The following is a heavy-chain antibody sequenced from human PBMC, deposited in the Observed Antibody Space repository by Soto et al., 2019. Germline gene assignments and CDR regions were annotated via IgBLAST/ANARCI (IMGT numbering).Heavy chain of an antibody. Sequence: GGSLRLSCAASGFSFRKYAMSWVRQAPGKGLEWVSSIRSSGDSIYYADSVKGRFTISRDNAKNSLYLQMNSLRAEDTAVYYCARDSSSSVSLFDYWGQGTLVTASS. J-gene: IGHJ4*02. D-gene: IGHD6-6*01. V-gene: IGHV3-21*01. CDR2: IRSSGDSI. CDR3: ARDSSSSVSLFDY. CDR1: GFSFRKYA.